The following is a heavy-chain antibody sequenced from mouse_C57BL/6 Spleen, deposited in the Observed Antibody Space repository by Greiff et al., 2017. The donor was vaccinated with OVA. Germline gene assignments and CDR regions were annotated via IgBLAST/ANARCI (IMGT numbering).Heavy chain of an antibody. D-gene: IGHD2-10*02. CDR3: TRRSYGNYPHFDY. V-gene: IGHV6-6*01. CDR1: GFTFSDAW. Sequence: EVQLVESGGGLVQPGGSMKLSCAASGFTFSDAWMDWVRQSPEKGLEWVAEIRNKANNHATYYAESVKGRFTISRDDSKSRVYLQMNSLRAEDTGIYYCTRRSYGNYPHFDYWGQGTTLTVSS. J-gene: IGHJ2*01. CDR2: IRNKANNHAT.